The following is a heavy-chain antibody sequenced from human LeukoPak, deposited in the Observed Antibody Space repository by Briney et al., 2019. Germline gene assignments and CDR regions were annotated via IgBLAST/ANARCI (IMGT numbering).Heavy chain of an antibody. D-gene: IGHD2-2*01. J-gene: IGHJ5*02. CDR3: ARDGGYCSSTSCPRGWFDP. Sequence: SETLSLTCTVSGGSIGSERYYWTWVRQAPGKGLEWIGHIHHSGTTDFNPSFKSRVTISVDTSKNQFSLKLSSVTAADTAVYYCARDGGYCSSTSCPRGWFDPWGQGTLVTVSS. CDR1: GGSIGSERYY. V-gene: IGHV4-31*03. CDR2: IHHSGTT.